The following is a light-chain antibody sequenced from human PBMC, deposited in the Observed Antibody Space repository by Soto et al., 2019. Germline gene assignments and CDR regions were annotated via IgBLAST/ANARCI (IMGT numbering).Light chain of an antibody. V-gene: IGLV2-14*01. J-gene: IGLJ1*01. Sequence: QSVLTQPPSVSGSPGQSITISCTGTSSDVGGYNYVSWYQQHPGKAPKLMIYEVSNRPSGVYNRFSGSKSGNTASLNISGLQAEDEADYYCSSYTSSSTRVFGTGTKVTVL. CDR2: EVS. CDR3: SSYTSSSTRV. CDR1: SSDVGGYNY.